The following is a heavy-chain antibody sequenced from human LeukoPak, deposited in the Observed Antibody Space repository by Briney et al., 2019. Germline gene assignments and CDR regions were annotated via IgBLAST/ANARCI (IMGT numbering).Heavy chain of an antibody. CDR2: IYYSGST. Sequence: PSETLSLTCTVSGGSISSYYWSWIRQPPGKGLERIGYIYYSGSTNYNPSLKSRVTISVDTSKNQFSLKLSSVTAADTAVYYCARNGYSYGNAFDIWGQGTMVTVSS. V-gene: IGHV4-59*01. J-gene: IGHJ3*02. CDR3: ARNGYSYGNAFDI. D-gene: IGHD5-18*01. CDR1: GGSISSYY.